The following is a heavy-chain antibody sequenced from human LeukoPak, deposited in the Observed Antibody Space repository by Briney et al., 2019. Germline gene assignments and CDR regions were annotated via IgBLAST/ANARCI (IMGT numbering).Heavy chain of an antibody. Sequence: ASVKVSCKASGYTFTSYGISWVRQAPGQGLEWMGWISAYNGNTNYAQKLQGRVTMTTDTSTSTAYMELRSLRSDDTAVYYCARAQVLLWFGELLTGFDYWGQGTLVTVSP. CDR3: ARAQVLLWFGELLTGFDY. D-gene: IGHD3-10*01. V-gene: IGHV1-18*01. CDR1: GYTFTSYG. CDR2: ISAYNGNT. J-gene: IGHJ4*02.